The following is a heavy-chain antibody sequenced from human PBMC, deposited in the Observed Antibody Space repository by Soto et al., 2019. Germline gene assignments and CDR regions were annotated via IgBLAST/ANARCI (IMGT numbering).Heavy chain of an antibody. CDR2: IYSGGST. Sequence: EVQLVESGGGLVQPGGSLRLSCAASGFTVSSNYMSWVRQAPGKGLEWVSVIYSGGSTYYADSVKGGFTISRDNSKNTLYLQMNSLRAEDTAVYYCARDGGSSWLNWFDPWGQGTLVTVSS. D-gene: IGHD6-13*01. J-gene: IGHJ5*02. CDR3: ARDGGSSWLNWFDP. CDR1: GFTVSSNY. V-gene: IGHV3-66*01.